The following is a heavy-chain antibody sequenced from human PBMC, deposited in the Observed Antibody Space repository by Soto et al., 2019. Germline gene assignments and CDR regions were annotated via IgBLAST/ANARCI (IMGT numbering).Heavy chain of an antibody. CDR2: INPNGGST. Sequence: QVQLVQPGAEVKKPGASVKFSCKASGYIFTNFYIHWVRQAPGQGLEWIGIINPNGGSTNYAQNCQGRVTMTRDTSTSTGDRDLSSLRSEDTAVYYCTRGLASGDYWGQGTLITVSS. V-gene: IGHV1-46*03. J-gene: IGHJ4*02. CDR1: GYIFTNFY. CDR3: TRGLASGDY. D-gene: IGHD6-6*01.